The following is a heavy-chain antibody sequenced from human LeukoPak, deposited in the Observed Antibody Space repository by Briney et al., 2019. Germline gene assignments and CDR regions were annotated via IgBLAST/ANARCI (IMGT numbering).Heavy chain of an antibody. D-gene: IGHD6-13*01. CDR1: GFTFSSYG. Sequence: GGTLRLSCAASGFTFSSYGMSWVRQAPGKGLEWVSGISSIDGSTYYADSVKGRFTVSRDNSKNTLYLQMNSLRAEDTAVYYCAKQKQQLVRCFDYWGQGTLVTVSS. CDR3: AKQKQQLVRCFDY. CDR2: ISSIDGST. J-gene: IGHJ4*02. V-gene: IGHV3-23*01.